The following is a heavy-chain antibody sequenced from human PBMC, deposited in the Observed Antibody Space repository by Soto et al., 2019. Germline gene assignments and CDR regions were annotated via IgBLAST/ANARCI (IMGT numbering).Heavy chain of an antibody. CDR1: GFTFSSYA. J-gene: IGHJ6*02. CDR3: ATDLLSGYYYYGMDV. Sequence: XVSLRLSCAASGFTFSSYAMSGVRQAPGKGLEWVSAISGSGGSTYYADSVKGRFTISRDNSKNTLYLQMNSLRAEDTAVYYCATDLLSGYYYYGMDVWGQGTTVTVSS. D-gene: IGHD3-10*01. CDR2: ISGSGGST. V-gene: IGHV3-23*01.